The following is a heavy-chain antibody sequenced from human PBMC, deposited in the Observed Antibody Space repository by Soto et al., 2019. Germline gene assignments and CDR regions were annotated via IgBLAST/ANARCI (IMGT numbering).Heavy chain of an antibody. CDR2: ISANGRNT. CDR1: GFTFSSYA. CDR3: ANDLSSLGWLALGAPFDS. D-gene: IGHD5-18*01. J-gene: IGHJ4*02. Sequence: EVHLLESGGNVVQPGGSLRLSCAASGFTFSSYAMNWVRQAPGKGLEWVSSISANGRNTYYADSVKGRFTISRDRSKNTLYLQLDSLRVEDTAIYDCANDLSSLGWLALGAPFDSWGQGTLVTVSS. V-gene: IGHV3-23*01.